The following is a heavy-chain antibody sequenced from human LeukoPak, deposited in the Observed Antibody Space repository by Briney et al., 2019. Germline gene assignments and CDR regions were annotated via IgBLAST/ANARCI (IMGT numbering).Heavy chain of an antibody. D-gene: IGHD3-3*01. CDR3: ARGDFWSGYYFY. CDR1: GFTFSSYG. CDR2: IWYDGSNK. Sequence: PGRSLRLSCAASGFTFSSYGMHWVRQAPGKGLEWVAVIWYDGSNKYYADSVKGRFTISRDNSKNTLYLQMNSLRAEDTAVYYCARGDFWSGYYFYWGQGTLVTVSS. V-gene: IGHV3-33*01. J-gene: IGHJ4*02.